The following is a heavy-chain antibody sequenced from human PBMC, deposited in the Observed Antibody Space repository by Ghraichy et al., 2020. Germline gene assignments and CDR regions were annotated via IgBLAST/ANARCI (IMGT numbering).Heavy chain of an antibody. J-gene: IGHJ5*01. CDR1: GFTFSSFD. V-gene: IGHV3-33*01. CDR2: ILFDGSNQ. D-gene: IGHD4-17*01. Sequence: GGSLRLSCAASGFTFSSFDMHWVRQAPGKGLEWVANILFDGSNQFYADSVKVRFTISRDNSKNALFLQMDRLRVEDTAVYYCAERGDYGDFSIWFDSWGPGSLVTVSS. CDR3: AERGDYGDFSIWFDS.